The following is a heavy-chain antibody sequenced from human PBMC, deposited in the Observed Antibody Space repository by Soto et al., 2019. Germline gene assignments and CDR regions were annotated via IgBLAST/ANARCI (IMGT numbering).Heavy chain of an antibody. D-gene: IGHD5-18*01. Sequence: PGGSLRLSCAASGFTFSSYAMHWVRQAPGKGLEWVAVISYDGSNKYYADSVKGRFTISRDNSKNTLYLQMNSLRAEDTAVYYCASLDTAMGTADYGMDVWGQGTTVTVFS. CDR3: ASLDTAMGTADYGMDV. CDR1: GFTFSSYA. J-gene: IGHJ6*02. CDR2: ISYDGSNK. V-gene: IGHV3-30-3*01.